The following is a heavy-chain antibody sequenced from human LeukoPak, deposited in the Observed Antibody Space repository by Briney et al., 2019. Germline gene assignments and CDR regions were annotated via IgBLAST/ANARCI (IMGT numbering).Heavy chain of an antibody. J-gene: IGHJ4*02. CDR3: AKGGACGSGSYCDY. D-gene: IGHD3-10*01. V-gene: IGHV3-23*01. CDR2: ISGGGST. Sequence: GGSLRLSCAASGFTFSSYAMSWVRQAPGKGLEWVSAISGGGSTYYADSVKGRFTISRDSSKNTLYLQMNSLRAEDTAVYYCAKGGACGSGSYCDYWGQGTLVTVSS. CDR1: GFTFSSYA.